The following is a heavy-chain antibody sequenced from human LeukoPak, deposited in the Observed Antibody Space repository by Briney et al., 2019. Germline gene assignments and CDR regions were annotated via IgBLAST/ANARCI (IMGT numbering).Heavy chain of an antibody. Sequence: SETLSLTCTVSGGSISSYYWSWIRQPPGKGLEGIGYIYYSGSTNYNPSLKSRVTISVDTSKNQFSLKLSSVTAADTAVYYCARRIYSGYDYYDYWGQGTLVTVSS. V-gene: IGHV4-59*08. D-gene: IGHD5-12*01. CDR2: IYYSGST. CDR3: ARRIYSGYDYYDY. J-gene: IGHJ4*02. CDR1: GGSISSYY.